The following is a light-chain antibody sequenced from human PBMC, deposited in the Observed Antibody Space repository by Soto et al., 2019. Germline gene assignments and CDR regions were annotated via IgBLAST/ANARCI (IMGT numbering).Light chain of an antibody. CDR1: QSVSSN. J-gene: IGKJ1*01. CDR3: QQYNNWWT. Sequence: EIVMTQSPATLSVSPGERATLSCRASQSVSSNLAWYQQKPGQAPRLLIYGASTRATDIPARFSGSRSGTEFTLTISSLQSEDVAVYDCQQYNNWWTFGQGTKVEIK. V-gene: IGKV3-15*01. CDR2: GAS.